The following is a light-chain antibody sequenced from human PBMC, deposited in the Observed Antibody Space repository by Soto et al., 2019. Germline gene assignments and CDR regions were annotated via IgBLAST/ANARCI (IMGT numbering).Light chain of an antibody. Sequence: DIQMTQSPSSLSASVGDRVPITCRASQSISSYLNWYQQKPGEAPKLLIYAASTLQSGVPSRFSGSGSGTDFTLTISCLQSEDFATYYCQQYYSYPLTFGGGTKVDIK. V-gene: IGKV1-39*01. J-gene: IGKJ4*01. CDR2: AAS. CDR3: QQYYSYPLT. CDR1: QSISSY.